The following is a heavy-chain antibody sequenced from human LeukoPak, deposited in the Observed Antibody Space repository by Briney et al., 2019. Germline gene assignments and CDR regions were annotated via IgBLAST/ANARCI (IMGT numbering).Heavy chain of an antibody. J-gene: IGHJ4*02. CDR3: VPRGDS. Sequence: GGSLRLSCTAPGFAFSSHAMTWVRQAPGKGLEWVSSISHLNVPDYVDSVKGRFTTSRDNSESTVYLQMNSLRVDDTAVYFCVPRGDSWGQGTLVIVSS. CDR1: GFAFSSHA. CDR2: ISHLNVP. V-gene: IGHV3-23*01.